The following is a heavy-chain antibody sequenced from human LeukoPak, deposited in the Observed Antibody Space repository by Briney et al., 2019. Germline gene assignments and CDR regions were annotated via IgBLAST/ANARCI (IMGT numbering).Heavy chain of an antibody. CDR2: ISGSGGST. V-gene: IGHV3-23*01. CDR1: GFTFSSYA. Sequence: PGGSLRLSCAASGFTFSSYAMSWVRQASGKGLEWVSAISGSGGSTYYADSVKGRFTISRDNSKNTLYLQMNSLRAEDTAVYYCAKALDTPWSGNWFDPWGQGTLVTVSS. CDR3: AKALDTPWSGNWFDP. D-gene: IGHD1-1*01. J-gene: IGHJ5*02.